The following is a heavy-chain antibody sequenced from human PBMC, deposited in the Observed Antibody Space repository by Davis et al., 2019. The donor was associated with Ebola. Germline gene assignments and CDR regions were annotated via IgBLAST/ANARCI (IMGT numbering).Heavy chain of an antibody. CDR1: GFTFSSYA. CDR3: AREGRNGITIFGVVTTG. V-gene: IGHV3-23*01. Sequence: GGSLRLSCAASGFTFSSYAMTWVRQAPGKGLEWISAISGSGAGTFYADSVKGRFTISRDNSKNALYLQMNSLRAEDTAVYYCAREGRNGITIFGVVTTGGGQGTLVTVSS. J-gene: IGHJ4*02. CDR2: ISGSGAGT. D-gene: IGHD3-3*01.